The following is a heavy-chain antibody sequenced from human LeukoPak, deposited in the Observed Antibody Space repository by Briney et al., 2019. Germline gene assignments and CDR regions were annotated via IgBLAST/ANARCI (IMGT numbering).Heavy chain of an antibody. J-gene: IGHJ4*02. Sequence: GGSLRLTCVASGFTFSNYAMSWVRQAPGKGLEWVSAITGSGGITYYADSVKGRFTISRDNSKNTLYLQMNSLRAEDTAVYYCAKWGDYDVLTGYYDPDYWGQGTLVTVSS. CDR3: AKWGDYDVLTGYYDPDY. CDR2: ITGSGGIT. CDR1: GFTFSNYA. D-gene: IGHD3-9*01. V-gene: IGHV3-23*01.